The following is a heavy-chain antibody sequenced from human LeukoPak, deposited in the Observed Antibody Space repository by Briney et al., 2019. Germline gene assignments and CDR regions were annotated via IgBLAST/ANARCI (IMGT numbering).Heavy chain of an antibody. CDR2: IYDSGST. Sequence: PSETLSLTCTVSGGSIRSSYYYWGWIRQPPGKGLEWIGSIYDSGSTYYNPSLKSRVTISVDTSKNQFSLKLSSVTAADTAVYYCARGRSNGQQLRAAWRNWGQGTLVTVSS. V-gene: IGHV4-39*07. CDR3: ARGRSNGQQLRAAWRN. CDR1: GGSIRSSYYY. D-gene: IGHD6-13*01. J-gene: IGHJ4*02.